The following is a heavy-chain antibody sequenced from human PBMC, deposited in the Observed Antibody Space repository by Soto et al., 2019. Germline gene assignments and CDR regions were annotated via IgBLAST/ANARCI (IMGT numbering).Heavy chain of an antibody. J-gene: IGHJ3*02. CDR2: ISYDGSNK. Sequence: PGGSLRLSCAASGFTFSSYGMHWVRQAPGKGLEWVAVISYDGSNKYYADSVKGRFTISRDNSKNTLYLQMNSLRAEDTAVYYCAKFSPDYGDYGSDAFDIWGQGTLVTVSS. D-gene: IGHD4-17*01. CDR1: GFTFSSYG. V-gene: IGHV3-30*18. CDR3: AKFSPDYGDYGSDAFDI.